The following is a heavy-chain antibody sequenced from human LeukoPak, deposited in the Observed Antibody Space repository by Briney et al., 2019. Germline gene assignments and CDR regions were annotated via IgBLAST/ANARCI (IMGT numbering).Heavy chain of an antibody. CDR3: AAGYSSGWRNLIDS. Sequence: GGSLRLSCAASGVTFSILGMHCVRQSAGKGLGWVARMSPTGNNRYYADYVTGRFAISSDNYNNTMYLHIDSLRAEATAVYSCAAGYSSGWRNLIDSWGQGTLVTVSS. V-gene: IGHV3-30*09. J-gene: IGHJ5*01. CDR2: MSPTGNNR. D-gene: IGHD6-19*01. CDR1: GVTFSILG.